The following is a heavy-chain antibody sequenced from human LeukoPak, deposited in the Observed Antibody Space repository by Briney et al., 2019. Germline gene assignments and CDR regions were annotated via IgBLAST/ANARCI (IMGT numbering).Heavy chain of an antibody. J-gene: IGHJ5*02. CDR2: ISGSGSVI. CDR3: SRERVSRDWFNR. V-gene: IGHV3-48*03. CDR1: GLTFSSYE. Sequence: GGSLRLSCAASGLTFSSYEMNWLRQAPGKGLEWVSYISGSGSVIHYADSVKGRFTISRDNAKNSLYLQMTRSSTQDTPVEHGSRERVSRDWFNRRGQATLVTVSS.